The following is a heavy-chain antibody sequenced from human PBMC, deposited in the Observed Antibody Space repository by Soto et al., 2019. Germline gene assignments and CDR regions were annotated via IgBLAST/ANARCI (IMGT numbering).Heavy chain of an antibody. Sequence: PSETLSLTCTVSGGSITTYQWSWIRQPPGKGLEWIGGYSGFTNYNPSLESRATISVDHSKNQFFLTLRSVTAADTAVYYCARDYGDYSFFFDDWGQGALVTVSS. D-gene: IGHD4-17*01. CDR1: GGSITTYQ. V-gene: IGHV4-59*01. CDR3: ARDYGDYSFFFDD. CDR2: YSGFT. J-gene: IGHJ4*02.